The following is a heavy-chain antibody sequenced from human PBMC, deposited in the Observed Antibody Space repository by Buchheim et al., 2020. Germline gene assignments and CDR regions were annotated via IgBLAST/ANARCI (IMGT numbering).Heavy chain of an antibody. Sequence: QVQLVQSGAEVKKPGASVKVSCKASGYTFTSYYMHWVRQAPGQGLEWMGIINPSGGSTSYAQKFQARVTMTRDTSESTVYMELSSLRSEDTAVYYCASSTPASGYSNYYYYYGMDVWGQGTT. D-gene: IGHD3-3*01. CDR1: GYTFTSYY. CDR3: ASSTPASGYSNYYYYYGMDV. J-gene: IGHJ6*02. CDR2: INPSGGST. V-gene: IGHV1-46*03.